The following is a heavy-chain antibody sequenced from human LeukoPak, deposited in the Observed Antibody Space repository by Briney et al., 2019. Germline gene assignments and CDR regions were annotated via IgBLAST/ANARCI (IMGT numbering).Heavy chain of an antibody. CDR1: GGSISSSSYY. CDR2: IYYSGST. CDR3: ARDIRGRDGFFYYFYY. V-gene: IGHV4-39*07. J-gene: IGHJ4*01. D-gene: IGHD1-26*01. Sequence: SETLSLTCTVSGGSISSSSYYWGWIRQPPGKGLEWIGSIYYSGSTYYNPSLKSRVAISVDTSKNQFSLNLSSLTAADTAVYYCARDIRGRDGFFYYFYYWGLGTLVTVSS.